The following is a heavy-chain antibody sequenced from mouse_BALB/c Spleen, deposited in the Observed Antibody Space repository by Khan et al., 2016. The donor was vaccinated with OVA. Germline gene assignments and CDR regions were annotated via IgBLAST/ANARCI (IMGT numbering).Heavy chain of an antibody. CDR2: IWSDGST. V-gene: IGHV2-6-1*01. J-gene: IGHJ4*01. CDR3: ARQPYYHYNIMDY. CDR1: GFSLTNYG. Sequence: VELVESGPGLAAPSQSLSITCTISGFSLTNYGVHWVRQPPGNGLEWLAVIWSDGSTTYNSALKSRLTITKDNSQSQVFLKMNSLQTDDTAIYFCARQPYYHYNIMDYWGQGTSVTVSS. D-gene: IGHD2-10*01.